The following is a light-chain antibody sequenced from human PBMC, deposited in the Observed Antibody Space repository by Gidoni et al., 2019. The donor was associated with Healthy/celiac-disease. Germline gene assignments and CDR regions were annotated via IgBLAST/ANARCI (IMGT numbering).Light chain of an antibody. Sequence: EIQMTQSPSSLSASVGDRVTITCRASQSISSYLNWYQQKPGKAPKLLIYAASSLQSGVPSRCSGSGSGADFTLTISSLQPEDFATYYCQQSYSTPYTFGQGTKLEIK. J-gene: IGKJ2*01. CDR3: QQSYSTPYT. CDR1: QSISSY. V-gene: IGKV1-39*01. CDR2: AAS.